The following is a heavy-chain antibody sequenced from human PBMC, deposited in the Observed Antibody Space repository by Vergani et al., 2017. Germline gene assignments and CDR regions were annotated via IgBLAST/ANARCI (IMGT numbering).Heavy chain of an antibody. V-gene: IGHV4-34*01. J-gene: IGHJ3*02. CDR1: GGSFSGYY. CDR2: INHSGST. D-gene: IGHD2-15*01. CDR3: ARGGGGSCYGFKCAGAFDI. Sequence: QVQLQQWGAGLLKPSETLSLTCAVYGGSFSGYYWSWIRQPPGKGLEWIGEINHSGSTNYNPSLKSRVTISVDTSKNQFSLKLSSVTAAYTAVYYCARGGGGSCYGFKCAGAFDIWGQGTMDTVSS.